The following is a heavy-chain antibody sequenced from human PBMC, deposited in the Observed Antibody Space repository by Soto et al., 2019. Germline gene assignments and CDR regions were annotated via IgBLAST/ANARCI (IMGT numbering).Heavy chain of an antibody. CDR1: GFTFSDHF. CDR2: VSGSGGST. Sequence: GGSLRLSCAASGFTFSDHFTDWVLQAPGKGLEWVSTVSGSGGSTYYADSVKGRFTISRDNSKNTLYLQMNSLRAEDTAVYYCAKDGLDDYGDYDYYYYYMDVWGKGTTVTVSS. V-gene: IGHV3-23*01. D-gene: IGHD4-17*01. J-gene: IGHJ6*03. CDR3: AKDGLDDYGDYDYYYYYMDV.